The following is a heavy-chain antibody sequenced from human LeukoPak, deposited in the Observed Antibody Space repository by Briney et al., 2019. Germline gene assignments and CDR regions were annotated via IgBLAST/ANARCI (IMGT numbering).Heavy chain of an antibody. V-gene: IGHV4-59*01. D-gene: IGHD3-10*01. CDR2: IYYSGST. J-gene: IGHJ4*02. Sequence: SETLSLSCTVSGGSISSYYWSWIRQPPGKGLEWIGYIYYSGSTNYNPSLKSRVTISVDTSKNQFSLKLSSVTAADTAVYYCARASRYGEPTFDYWGQGTLVTVSS. CDR3: ARASRYGEPTFDY. CDR1: GGSISSYY.